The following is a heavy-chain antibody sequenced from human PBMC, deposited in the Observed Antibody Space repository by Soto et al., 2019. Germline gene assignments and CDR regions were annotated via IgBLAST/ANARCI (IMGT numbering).Heavy chain of an antibody. J-gene: IGHJ1*01. CDR1: GYTFANYW. V-gene: IGHV5-51*01. D-gene: IGHD6-6*01. Sequence: GESLKTSCESSGYTFANYWLGRVRQVPGKGLEWGAIIYPSESRTIYSPSIQGQVTIPADKSISTAYLPWTSLKASDTAIYYGSKFKYSTSVRYLQHWGQGTPVTVSS. CDR3: SKFKYSTSVRYLQH. CDR2: IYPSESRT.